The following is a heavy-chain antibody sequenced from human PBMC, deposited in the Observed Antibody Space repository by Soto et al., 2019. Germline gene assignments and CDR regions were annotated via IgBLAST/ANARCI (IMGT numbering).Heavy chain of an antibody. J-gene: IGHJ6*02. CDR3: AAEKGCSGGSCYDYSYYYYGMDV. Sequence: SVKVSCKASGFTFTSSSVQWVRQARVQRLEWIGWIVVGSGNTNYAQKFQERVTITRDMSTSTAYMELSSLRSEDTAVYYCAAEKGCSGGSCYDYSYYYYGMDVWGQGTTVTVSS. V-gene: IGHV1-58*01. CDR1: GFTFTSSS. CDR2: IVVGSGNT. D-gene: IGHD2-15*01.